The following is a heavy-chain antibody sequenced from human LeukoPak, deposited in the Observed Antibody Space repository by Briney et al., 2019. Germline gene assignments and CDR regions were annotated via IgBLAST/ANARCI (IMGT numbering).Heavy chain of an antibody. CDR1: GGSISSYY. Sequence: PSETLSLTCTVSGGSISSYYWSWIRQPPGKGLEWIGYIYYSGSTNYNPSLKSRVTISVDTSKNQFSLKLSSVTAADTAVYYCARTWSSGWNLDYWGQGTLVTVSS. D-gene: IGHD6-19*01. V-gene: IGHV4-59*01. CDR2: IYYSGST. CDR3: ARTWSSGWNLDY. J-gene: IGHJ4*02.